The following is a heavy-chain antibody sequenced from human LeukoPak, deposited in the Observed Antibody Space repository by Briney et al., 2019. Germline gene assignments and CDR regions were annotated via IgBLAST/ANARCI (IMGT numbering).Heavy chain of an antibody. CDR2: ISISGSST. J-gene: IGHJ3*02. CDR1: GFTFSTYD. D-gene: IGHD3-22*01. V-gene: IGHV3-23*01. Sequence: GGSLRPSCAASGFTFSTYDMSWVRQAPGKGLEWVSIISISGSSTYYADSVEGRFTISRENSKNTLYLQMNSLRAEDTAVYYCAKDRGYYDSALTDAFDIWGQGTMVTVSS. CDR3: AKDRGYYDSALTDAFDI.